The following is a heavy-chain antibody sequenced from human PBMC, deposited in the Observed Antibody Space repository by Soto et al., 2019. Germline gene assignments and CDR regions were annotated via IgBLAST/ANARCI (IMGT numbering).Heavy chain of an antibody. J-gene: IGHJ6*02. Sequence: QVQLVQSGAEVKKPGASVKVSCKASGYTFTSYGISWVRQAPGQGLEWMGWISAYNGNTNYAQKLQGRVTMTTDTSTSTARMQLTRLRSDDTGVYSCARDSPVYSGSSGPYLYYYYGMDVWGQGTTVTVSS. CDR1: GYTFTSYG. D-gene: IGHD6-6*01. V-gene: IGHV1-18*01. CDR2: ISAYNGNT. CDR3: ARDSPVYSGSSGPYLYYYYGMDV.